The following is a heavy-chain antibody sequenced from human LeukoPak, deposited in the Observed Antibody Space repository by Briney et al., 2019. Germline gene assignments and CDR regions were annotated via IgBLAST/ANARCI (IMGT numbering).Heavy chain of an antibody. Sequence: GGSLRLSCAASGFTFTTYAMSWVRQAPGKGLEWVSAMSAGGSSTWYADSVKGRLTISRDNSKNTLFLQMNSLRAEDTAVYYCAKDLYDSSGSRYDYWGQGTLVTVSS. CDR2: MSAGGSST. CDR1: GFTFTTYA. D-gene: IGHD3-22*01. CDR3: AKDLYDSSGSRYDY. J-gene: IGHJ4*02. V-gene: IGHV3-23*01.